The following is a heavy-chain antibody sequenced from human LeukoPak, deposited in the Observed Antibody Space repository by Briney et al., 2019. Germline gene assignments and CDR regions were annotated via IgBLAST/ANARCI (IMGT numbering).Heavy chain of an antibody. J-gene: IGHJ4*02. D-gene: IGHD4-17*01. CDR3: ARDSTEYGDYEPFDY. Sequence: GGSLRLSCAASGFSFGDYYMSWIRQAPGKGLEWVSYISSSGSTIYYADSVKGRFTISRDNAKNSLYLQMNSLRAEDTAVYYCARDSTEYGDYEPFDYWGQGTLVTVSS. CDR1: GFSFGDYY. V-gene: IGHV3-11*04. CDR2: ISSSGSTI.